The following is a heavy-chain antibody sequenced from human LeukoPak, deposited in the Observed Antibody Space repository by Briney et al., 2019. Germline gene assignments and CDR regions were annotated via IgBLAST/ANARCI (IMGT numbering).Heavy chain of an antibody. CDR3: AKSAGYCSSPSCEIDY. CDR2: ISRSGDST. D-gene: IGHD2-2*01. Sequence: GGSLRLSCAASGFRFSTYAMSWVRQAPGRGLEWVSGISRSGDSTYYAGSVKGRFTISRDNSKNTLYLQMNSLRAEDTAVYYCAKSAGYCSSPSCEIDYWGQGTLVTVSS. CDR1: GFRFSTYA. J-gene: IGHJ4*02. V-gene: IGHV3-23*01.